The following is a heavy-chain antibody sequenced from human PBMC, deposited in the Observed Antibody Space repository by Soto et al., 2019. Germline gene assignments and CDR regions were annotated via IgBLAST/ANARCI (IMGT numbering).Heavy chain of an antibody. V-gene: IGHV4-4*07. CDR1: GGSISSYY. CDR3: ARNSYSWSYYFDY. J-gene: IGHJ4*02. D-gene: IGHD6-13*01. Sequence: SETLSLPCTVSGGSISSYYWSWIRQPAGKGLEWIGSISHSGNTYYNPSLKSRVTMSVAASKNQFSLKLSSVTAADTAVYYCARNSYSWSYYFDYWGQGTLVTVSS. CDR2: ISHSGNT.